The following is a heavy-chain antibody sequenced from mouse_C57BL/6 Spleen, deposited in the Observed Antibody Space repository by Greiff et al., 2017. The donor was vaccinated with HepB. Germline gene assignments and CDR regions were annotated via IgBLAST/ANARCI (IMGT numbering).Heavy chain of an antibody. CDR3: ARSSDYYGSSHPYYFDY. Sequence: EVKLMESGGGLVQPGGSLSLSCAASGFTFTDYYMSWVRQPPGKALEWLGFIRNKANGYTTEYSASVKGRFTISRDNSQSILYLQMNALRAEDSATYYCARSSDYYGSSHPYYFDYWGQGTTLTVSS. D-gene: IGHD1-1*01. J-gene: IGHJ2*01. CDR1: GFTFTDYY. CDR2: IRNKANGYTT. V-gene: IGHV7-3*01.